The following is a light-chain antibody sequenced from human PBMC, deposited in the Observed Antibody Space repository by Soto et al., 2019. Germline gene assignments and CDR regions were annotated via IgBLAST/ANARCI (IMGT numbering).Light chain of an antibody. J-gene: IGKJ5*01. CDR1: EGITNF. CDR3: PQRKGYPST. V-gene: IGKV1-9*01. Sequence: DIQLTQSPSFLSASVGDRVTITCRASEGITNFLAWYQQKPGKAPNLLIHTASTLQSGVPSRFSGSGSGTEFTLSISSLQPEDSATYYCPQRKGYPSTFGQGTRLEIK. CDR2: TAS.